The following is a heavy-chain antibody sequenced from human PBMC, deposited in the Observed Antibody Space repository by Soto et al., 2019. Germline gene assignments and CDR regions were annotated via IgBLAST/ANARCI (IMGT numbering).Heavy chain of an antibody. J-gene: IGHJ6*02. CDR1: GYSFSFYG. CDR3: AREEADIVVVPAAMDYGMDV. D-gene: IGHD2-2*01. V-gene: IGHV1-18*01. CDR2: ISAYNGNT. Sequence: GASVKVSCKASGYSFSFYGISWVRQAPGQGLEWMGWISAYNGNTNYAQKLQGRVTMTTDTSTSTAYMELRSLRSDDTAVYCCAREEADIVVVPAAMDYGMDVWGQGTTVTVSS.